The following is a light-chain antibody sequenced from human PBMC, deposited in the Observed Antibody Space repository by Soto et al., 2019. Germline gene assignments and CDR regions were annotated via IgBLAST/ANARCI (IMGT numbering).Light chain of an antibody. J-gene: IGLJ1*01. Sequence: QSVLTQPPSVSGAPGQRVTISCTGSSSNIGAGYDVHWYQQLPGTAPKLLIYGNSNRPSGVPDRFSGSKSGTSASLAITGLQAEDEVDYYCQSYDSSLYVFGTGTKVTVL. CDR3: QSYDSSLYV. CDR2: GNS. CDR1: SSNIGAGYD. V-gene: IGLV1-40*01.